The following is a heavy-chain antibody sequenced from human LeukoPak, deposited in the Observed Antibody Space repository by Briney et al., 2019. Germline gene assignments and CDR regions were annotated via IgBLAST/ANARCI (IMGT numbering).Heavy chain of an antibody. CDR3: AKDPRCSGGSCYYYYYMDV. CDR1: GFTFSSYA. D-gene: IGHD2-15*01. Sequence: PGGSLRLSCAASGFTFSSYAMSWVRQAPGKGLEWVSAISGSGGSTYYADSVKGRFTISRDNSKNTLYLQMNSLRAEDTAVYYCAKDPRCSGGSCYYYYYMDVWGKGTTVTVSS. CDR2: ISGSGGST. V-gene: IGHV3-23*01. J-gene: IGHJ6*03.